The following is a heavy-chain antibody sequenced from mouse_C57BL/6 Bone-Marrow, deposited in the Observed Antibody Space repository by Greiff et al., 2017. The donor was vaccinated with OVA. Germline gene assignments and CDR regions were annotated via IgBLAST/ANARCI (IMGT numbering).Heavy chain of an antibody. CDR1: GFNIKDYY. J-gene: IGHJ1*03. V-gene: IGHV14-1*01. Sequence: EVQLQESGAELVRPGASVKLSCTASGFNIKDYYMHWVKQRPEQGLEWIGRIDPEDGDTEYAPKFQGQATMTADTSSNTAYLQLSSLTSEDTAVYYCIRDYYGSSWYFDGWGTGTTVTVAS. CDR3: IRDYYGSSWYFDG. CDR2: IDPEDGDT. D-gene: IGHD1-1*01.